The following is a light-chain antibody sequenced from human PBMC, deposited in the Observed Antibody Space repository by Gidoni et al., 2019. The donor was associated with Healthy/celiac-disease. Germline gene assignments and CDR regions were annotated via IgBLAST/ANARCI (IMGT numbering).Light chain of an antibody. CDR2: GAS. CDR1: QSVSSSY. V-gene: IGKV3-20*01. CDR3: QQYGSSPPGMYT. Sequence: EIVLTQSPGTLSLSPGERATLSCRASQSVSSSYLAWYQQKPGQAPRLLIYGASSRATGIPDRFSGSVSGTDFTLTISRLEPEDFAVYYCQQYGSSPPGMYTFGQGTKLEIK. J-gene: IGKJ2*01.